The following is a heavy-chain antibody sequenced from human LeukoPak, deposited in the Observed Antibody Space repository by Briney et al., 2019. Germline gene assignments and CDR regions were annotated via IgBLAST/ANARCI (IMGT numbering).Heavy chain of an antibody. Sequence: PSETLSLTCVVYGGSLSGDYWSWIRQPPGKGLEWIGEINHSGSTNYNPSLKSRVTIPVDTSKNQLSLKLSSVTAADTAVYYCARDPLVGAFDYWGQGTLVTVSS. J-gene: IGHJ4*02. CDR1: GGSLSGDY. D-gene: IGHD1-26*01. V-gene: IGHV4-34*01. CDR3: ARDPLVGAFDY. CDR2: INHSGST.